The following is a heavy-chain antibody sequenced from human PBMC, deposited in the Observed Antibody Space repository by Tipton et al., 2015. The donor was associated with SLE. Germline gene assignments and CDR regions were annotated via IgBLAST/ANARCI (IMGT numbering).Heavy chain of an antibody. J-gene: IGHJ4*02. CDR3: TSRPGSGRLDY. V-gene: IGHV3-15*01. Sequence: SLRLSCAASGFTFSNAWMSWVRQAPGKGLEWVGRIKSKTDGGTTDYAAPVKGRFTISRDDSKNTLYLQMNSLKTEDTAVYYCTSRPGSGRLDYWGQGTLVTVSS. CDR1: GFTFSNAW. CDR2: IKSKTDGGTT. D-gene: IGHD3-10*01.